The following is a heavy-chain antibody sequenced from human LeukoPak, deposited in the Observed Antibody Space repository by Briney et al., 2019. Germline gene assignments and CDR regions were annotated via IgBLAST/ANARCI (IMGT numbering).Heavy chain of an antibody. Sequence: PSETLSLTCTVSGGSISSYYWSWIRQPPGKGLEWIGYIYYSGSTNYNPSLKSRVTISVDTSKNQFSLKLSSVTAADTAVYYCARDGMATDYYYGMDVWGQGTTVTVSS. J-gene: IGHJ6*02. CDR3: ARDGMATDYYYGMDV. CDR2: IYYSGST. CDR1: GGSISSYY. V-gene: IGHV4-59*01. D-gene: IGHD5-24*01.